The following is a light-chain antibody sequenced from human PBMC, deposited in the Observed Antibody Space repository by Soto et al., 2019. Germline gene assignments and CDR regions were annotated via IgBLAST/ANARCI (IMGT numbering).Light chain of an antibody. J-gene: IGKJ2*01. CDR1: QSVSSN. CDR3: QQYNNWPYT. CDR2: DAS. V-gene: IGKV3-15*01. Sequence: EIVMTQSPATLSVSPGERATLSCRASQSVSSNLAWYQQKPGQAPRLLIYDASTSTTGIPARFSGSRSGTEFTLTINSLQSEDFAVYYCQQYNNWPYTFGQGTKLEIK.